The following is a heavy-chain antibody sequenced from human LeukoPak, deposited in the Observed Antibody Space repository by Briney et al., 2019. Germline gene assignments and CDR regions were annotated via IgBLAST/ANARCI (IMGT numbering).Heavy chain of an antibody. V-gene: IGHV3-53*01. CDR3: ARGYRGAFDI. Sequence: GGSLRLSCAASGFTFTNYWMSWVRQAPGKGLEWVSVIYSGGSTHYADSVKGRFTISRDSSKNTLYLQMNSLRADDTAVYYCARGYRGAFDIWGQGTMVTVSS. CDR1: GFTFTNYW. J-gene: IGHJ3*02. CDR2: IYSGGST. D-gene: IGHD3-16*02.